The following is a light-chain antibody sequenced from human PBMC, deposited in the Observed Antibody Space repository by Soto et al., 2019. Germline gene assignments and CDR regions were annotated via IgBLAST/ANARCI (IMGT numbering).Light chain of an antibody. CDR2: GAS. V-gene: IGKV3-15*01. CDR1: QSVSSSF. Sequence: EVVSMQSPGTLSLSPGERAKISCRASQSVSSSFLSWYKQKPGQAPRLLIYGASTRATGVPARFSGSGSGTEFTLTISSLKSEDFAVYYCQQYNNRWTFGQGTKLDIK. J-gene: IGKJ1*01. CDR3: QQYNNRWT.